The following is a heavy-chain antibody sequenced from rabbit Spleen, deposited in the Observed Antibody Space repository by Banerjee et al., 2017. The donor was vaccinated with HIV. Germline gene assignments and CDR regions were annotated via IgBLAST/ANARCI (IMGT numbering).Heavy chain of an antibody. J-gene: IGHJ6*01. CDR2: IYTGSGGT. V-gene: IGHV1S40*01. CDR1: GFSFSSSYD. D-gene: IGHD6-1*01. Sequence: QSLEESGGDLVKPGASLTLTCTASGFSFSSSYDMSWVRQAPGKGLEWIACIYTGSGGTYYASWAKGRFTCSKTSSTTVTLQMTSLTVADTAAYFCARDTASSFSSYGMDLWGPGTLVTVS. CDR3: ARDTASSFSSYGMDL.